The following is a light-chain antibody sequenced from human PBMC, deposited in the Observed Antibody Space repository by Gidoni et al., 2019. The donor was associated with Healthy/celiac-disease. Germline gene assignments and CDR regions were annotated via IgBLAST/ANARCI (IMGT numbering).Light chain of an antibody. Sequence: EIGMTQSPATLSVAPGERATLSCRASQSVSSNLAWYQQKPGQAPRLLIYGASTRATGIPARFSGSGSGTEFPLTISSLQSEDFAVYYCQQYNNWPGTFGQGTKLEIK. V-gene: IGKV3-15*01. CDR3: QQYNNWPGT. J-gene: IGKJ2*02. CDR2: GAS. CDR1: QSVSSN.